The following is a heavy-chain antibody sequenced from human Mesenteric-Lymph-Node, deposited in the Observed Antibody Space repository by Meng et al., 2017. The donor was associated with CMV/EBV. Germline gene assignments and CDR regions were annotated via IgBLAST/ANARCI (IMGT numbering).Heavy chain of an antibody. V-gene: IGHV3-21*04. CDR3: AKDGTGFHGMDV. D-gene: IGHD2-8*02. J-gene: IGHJ6*02. CDR1: GFTFSSYS. CDR2: ISSSSSYI. Sequence: GESLKISCAASGFTFSSYSMNWVRQAPGKGLEWVSSISSSSSYIYYADSVKGRFTISRDNAKNSLYLQMNSLRAEDTAVYYCAKDGTGFHGMDVWGQGTTVTVSS.